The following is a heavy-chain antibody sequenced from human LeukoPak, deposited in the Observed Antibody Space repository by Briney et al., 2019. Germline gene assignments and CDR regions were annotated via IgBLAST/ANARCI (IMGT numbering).Heavy chain of an antibody. Sequence: PGGSLRLSCAASGFTFSSYAMHWVRQAPGKGLEHASAISSNGGSTYYANSVKGRFTISRDNSKNTLYLQMGSLRAEDMAVYYCARDGESGYSYGRFDYWGQGTLVTVSS. CDR2: ISSNGGST. J-gene: IGHJ4*02. CDR1: GFTFSSYA. V-gene: IGHV3-64*01. D-gene: IGHD5-18*01. CDR3: ARDGESGYSYGRFDY.